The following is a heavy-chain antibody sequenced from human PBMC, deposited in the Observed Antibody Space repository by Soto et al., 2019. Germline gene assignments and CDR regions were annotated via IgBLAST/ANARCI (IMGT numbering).Heavy chain of an antibody. J-gene: IGHJ4*02. Sequence: GGSLRLSCAASGFTFSSYAMHWVRQAPGKGLEWVAIISYDGSNKYYADSVKVRFNISRDNSKNTLYLQMNSLRAKDTAVYFCAREWRVGTIPYYFDYWGQGTLVTVSS. V-gene: IGHV3-30-3*01. CDR3: AREWRVGTIPYYFDY. CDR1: GFTFSSYA. D-gene: IGHD5-12*01. CDR2: ISYDGSNK.